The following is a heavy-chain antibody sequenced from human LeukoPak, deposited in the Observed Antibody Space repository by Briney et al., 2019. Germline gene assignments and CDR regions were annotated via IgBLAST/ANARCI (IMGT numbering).Heavy chain of an antibody. D-gene: IGHD6-19*01. J-gene: IGHJ5*02. CDR1: GGSISSYY. V-gene: IGHV4-59*01. CDR3: ARDSSSGGFDP. CDR2: IYYSGGT. Sequence: SETLSLTCTVSGGSISSYYWSWIRQPPGKGLEWIGYIYYSGGTNYNPSLKSRVTISVDTSKNQFSLKLSSVTAADTAVYYCARDSSSGGFDPWGQGTLVTVSS.